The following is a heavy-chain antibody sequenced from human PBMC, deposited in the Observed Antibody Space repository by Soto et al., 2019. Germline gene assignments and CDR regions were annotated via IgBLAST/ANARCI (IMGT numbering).Heavy chain of an antibody. V-gene: IGHV1-2*04. CDR2: INPNSGGT. J-gene: IGHJ3*02. CDR1: GYTFTGYY. CDR3: ARDTRDYGSGSYSALDI. D-gene: IGHD3-10*01. Sequence: ASVKVSCKASGYTFTGYYMHWVRQAPGQGLEWMGWINPNSGGTNYAQKFQGWVTMTRDTSISTAYMELSRLRSDDTAVYYCARDTRDYGSGSYSALDIWGQGTMVTVS.